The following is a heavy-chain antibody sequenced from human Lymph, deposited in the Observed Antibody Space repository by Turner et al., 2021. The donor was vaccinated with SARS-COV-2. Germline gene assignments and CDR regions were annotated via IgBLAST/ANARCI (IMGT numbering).Heavy chain of an antibody. CDR1: GGSFSGYY. CDR2: INHSGTT. D-gene: IGHD2-21*01. J-gene: IGHJ5*02. Sequence: QVQLQQWGAGLLKPSGTLSLTCAVYGGSFSGYYWSWIRQPPGKGRAWIGEINHSGTTNYNPSLKSRVTISGDTSKKQFSLKLSSVTAADTAMYYCARLNPPEVGGGDWFDPWGQGTLVTVSS. CDR3: ARLNPPEVGGGDWFDP. V-gene: IGHV4-34*01.